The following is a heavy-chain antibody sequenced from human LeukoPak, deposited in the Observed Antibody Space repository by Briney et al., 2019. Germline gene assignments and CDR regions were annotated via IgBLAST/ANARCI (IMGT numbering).Heavy chain of an antibody. CDR3: SRGPHWDPHFDF. CDR1: GFTFTAYY. D-gene: IGHD7-27*01. Sequence: LWASVKVSCKASGFTFTAYYLHWVRQAPGQRLEWMGWINPNSGGTNYAQKFQGRVTMTRDTSISTAYMELSRLRSGDTAVYYCSRGPHWDPHFDFWGQGTLVTVSS. V-gene: IGHV1-2*02. CDR2: INPNSGGT. J-gene: IGHJ4*02.